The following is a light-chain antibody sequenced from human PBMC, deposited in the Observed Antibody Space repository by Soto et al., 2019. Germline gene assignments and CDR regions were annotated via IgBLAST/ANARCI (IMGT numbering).Light chain of an antibody. CDR1: QSISSY. CDR2: AAS. CDR3: QQSYSTLTWT. J-gene: IGKJ1*01. V-gene: IGKV1-39*01. Sequence: DIQMTQSPSSLSASVGDRVTITCRASQSISSYLNWYQQKPGKAPKLLIYAASSLQSGVPSRFSSSGSGTDFTLTISSLQPEDFATCYCQQSYSTLTWTFGQGTKVDVK.